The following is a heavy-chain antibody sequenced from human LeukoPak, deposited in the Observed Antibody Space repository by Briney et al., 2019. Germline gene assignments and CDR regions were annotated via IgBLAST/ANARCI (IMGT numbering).Heavy chain of an antibody. J-gene: IGHJ5*02. D-gene: IGHD3-3*01. CDR2: IYHSGST. CDR1: GYSISSGYY. CDR3: ARSYPSITIFGPFDP. Sequence: SETLSLTCTVSGYSISSGYYWGWIRQPPGKGLEWIGSIYHSGSTYYNPSLKSRVTISVDTSKNQFSLKLSSVTAADTAVYYCARSYPSITIFGPFDPWGQGTLVTVSS. V-gene: IGHV4-38-2*02.